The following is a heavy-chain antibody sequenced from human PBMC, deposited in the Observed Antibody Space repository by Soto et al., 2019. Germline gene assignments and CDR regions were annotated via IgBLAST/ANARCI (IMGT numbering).Heavy chain of an antibody. CDR1: GLTFSRYI. CDR2: ISSTSTNI. V-gene: IGHV3-21*01. D-gene: IGHD2-21*01. J-gene: IGHJ3*01. Sequence: PGGSLRLSCAASGLTFSRYIMHWVRQSPGQGLEWIATISSTSTNIYYADSVKGRITISRDNPKNSLSLQMDSLRREDTAVYYCTRGIASSSLVTFDVWGQGTMVT. CDR3: TRGIASSSLVTFDV.